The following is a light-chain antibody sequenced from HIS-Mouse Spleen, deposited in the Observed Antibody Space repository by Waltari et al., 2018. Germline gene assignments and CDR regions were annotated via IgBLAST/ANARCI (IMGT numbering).Light chain of an antibody. V-gene: IGKV1-39*01. CDR1: QSISSY. CDR3: QQSYSTPRT. J-gene: IGKJ1*01. CDR2: AAS. Sequence: DIQMTQSPSSLFASVGDRVTITCRASQSISSYLNWYQQKPGKAPKLLIYAASSLQSGVPSRFSCSGSGTDFTLTIRSLQPEDFATYYCQQSYSTPRTFGQGTKVEIK.